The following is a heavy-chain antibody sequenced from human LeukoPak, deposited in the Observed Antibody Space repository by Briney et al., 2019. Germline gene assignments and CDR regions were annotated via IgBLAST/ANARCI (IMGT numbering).Heavy chain of an antibody. Sequence: SETLSLTCTVSGGSISSSSYYWGWIRQPPGKGLEWIGSIYYSGSTYYNPSLKSRVTISVDTSKNQFSLKLSSVTAADTAVYYCARYNYDFWSGYSKWFDPWGQGTLVTVSS. D-gene: IGHD3-3*01. CDR3: ARYNYDFWSGYSKWFDP. CDR1: GGSISSSSYY. J-gene: IGHJ5*02. V-gene: IGHV4-39*01. CDR2: IYYSGST.